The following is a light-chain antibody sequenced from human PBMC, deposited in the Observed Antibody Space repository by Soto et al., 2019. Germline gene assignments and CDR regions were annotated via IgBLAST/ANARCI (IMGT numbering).Light chain of an antibody. J-gene: IGLJ2*01. CDR3: SSYTTSSFVV. Sequence: QSVLTQSASVSGSPGQSITISCTGTSSDVGDYNFVSWYQQHPGKAPKLMIYEVSNRPSGVSNRFSGSKSGNTASLTISGRQAEDEADYFCSSYTTSSFVVFGGGTKVTVL. V-gene: IGLV2-14*01. CDR2: EVS. CDR1: SSDVGDYNF.